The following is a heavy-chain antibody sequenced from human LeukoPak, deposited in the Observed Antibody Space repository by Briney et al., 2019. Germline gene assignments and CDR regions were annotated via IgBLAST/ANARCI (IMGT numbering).Heavy chain of an antibody. J-gene: IGHJ3*02. Sequence: GESLKISCKGPGYSFTTYWIGWVRQMPGKGLEWMGIIYPGDSDTRYSPSFQGQVTISADKSISTAYLQWSSLKAWDTAVYYCARHTGSSGYNDAFDIWGQGTMVTVSS. CDR2: IYPGDSDT. CDR3: ARHTGSSGYNDAFDI. D-gene: IGHD3-22*01. CDR1: GYSFTTYW. V-gene: IGHV5-51*01.